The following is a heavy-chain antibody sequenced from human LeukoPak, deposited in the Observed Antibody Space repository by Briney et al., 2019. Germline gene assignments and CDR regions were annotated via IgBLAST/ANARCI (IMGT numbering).Heavy chain of an antibody. J-gene: IGHJ5*02. V-gene: IGHV1-46*01. CDR3: ARYYGSGSYDWFDP. CDR1: GYTFTSNY. D-gene: IGHD3-10*01. Sequence: ASVKVSCKAFGYTFTSNYMHWVRQAPGQGPEWMGVISPSGGSTTYAQKFQGRVTMTRNASISTAYMELSSLRSEDTAVYYCARYYGSGSYDWFDPWGQGTLVTVSS. CDR2: ISPSGGST.